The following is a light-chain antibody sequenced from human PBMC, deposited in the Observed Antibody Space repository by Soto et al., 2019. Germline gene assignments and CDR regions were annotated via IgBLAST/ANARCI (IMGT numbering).Light chain of an antibody. CDR3: QQYNNWPPIT. J-gene: IGKJ5*01. Sequence: IVMTQSPATLSVSPGERATLSCRAGQTIYSNVAWYQQRPGQAPRLLLYRASTRATGIPARFSGSGSGTEFTLTISSLQSEDFAVYYCQQYNNWPPITFCQGTRLEIK. V-gene: IGKV3-15*01. CDR2: RAS. CDR1: QTIYSN.